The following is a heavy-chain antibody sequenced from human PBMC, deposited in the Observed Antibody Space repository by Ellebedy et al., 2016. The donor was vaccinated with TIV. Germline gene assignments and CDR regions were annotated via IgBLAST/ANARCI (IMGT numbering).Heavy chain of an antibody. CDR2: ISGSGGST. Sequence: GESLKISCAASGFTFSSYAMSWVRQAPGKGLEWVSAISGSGGSTYYADSAQGRFTIFRDNSKNTLYLQMNSLRDEDTAVYYCARDTFGDGADYWGQGTLVTVSS. J-gene: IGHJ4*02. CDR3: ARDTFGDGADY. CDR1: GFTFSSYA. D-gene: IGHD4-17*01. V-gene: IGHV3-23*01.